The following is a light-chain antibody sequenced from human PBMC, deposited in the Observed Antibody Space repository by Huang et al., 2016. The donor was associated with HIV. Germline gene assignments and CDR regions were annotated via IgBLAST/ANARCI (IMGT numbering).Light chain of an antibody. V-gene: IGKV3-15*01. J-gene: IGKJ1*01. Sequence: EIVMTQSPATLSVSPGERATISCRASQTVNSNLAWYQHKPGQAPRRLIYGASTRATGVPARGSGRGSVTKFTLSRSSLQSEDFAVYYCQQYNNWLAFGQGTKVEIK. CDR2: GAS. CDR3: QQYNNWLA. CDR1: QTVNSN.